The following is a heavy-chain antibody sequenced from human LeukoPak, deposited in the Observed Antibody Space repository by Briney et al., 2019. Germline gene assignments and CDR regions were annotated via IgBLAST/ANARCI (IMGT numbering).Heavy chain of an antibody. CDR3: ARRRHSITGMTGAFDI. Sequence: GESLKISCKGSGYSFTSYWIGWVRQMPGKGLEWMGIIYPGDSDTRCSPSFQGQVTISADKSISTAYLQWSSLKASDTAMYYCARRRHSITGMTGAFDIWGQGTMVTVSS. CDR1: GYSFTSYW. V-gene: IGHV5-51*01. J-gene: IGHJ3*02. CDR2: IYPGDSDT. D-gene: IGHD1-20*01.